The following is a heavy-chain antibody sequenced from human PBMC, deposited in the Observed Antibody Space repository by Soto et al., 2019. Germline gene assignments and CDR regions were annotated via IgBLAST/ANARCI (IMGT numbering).Heavy chain of an antibody. CDR3: ARDQVLDIVVVPAAPLYYYYGMDV. V-gene: IGHV3-21*01. Sequence: GSLRLSCAASGFTFSSYSMNWVRQAPGKGLEWVSSISSSSSYIYYADSVKGRFTISRDNAKNSLYLQMNSLRAEDTAVYYCARDQVLDIVVVPAAPLYYYYGMDVWGQGTTVTVSS. CDR1: GFTFSSYS. J-gene: IGHJ6*02. CDR2: ISSSSSYI. D-gene: IGHD2-2*03.